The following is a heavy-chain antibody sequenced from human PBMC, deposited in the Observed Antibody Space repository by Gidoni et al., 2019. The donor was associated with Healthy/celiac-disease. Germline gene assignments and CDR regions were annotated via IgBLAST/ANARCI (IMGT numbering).Heavy chain of an antibody. D-gene: IGHD6-19*01. CDR3: SIAVAGNEDY. J-gene: IGHJ4*02. CDR1: GFSFSGSA. V-gene: IGHV3-73*01. CDR2: IRSKANSYAT. Sequence: EVQLVVSGGGLVQPGVSLKLSLAASGFSFSGSAMHWVRQASGKGLEWVGRIRSKANSYATAYAASVKGRVTITRDDSKNTAYMQMNSLKTEDTAVYYCSIAVAGNEDYWGQGTLVTVSS.